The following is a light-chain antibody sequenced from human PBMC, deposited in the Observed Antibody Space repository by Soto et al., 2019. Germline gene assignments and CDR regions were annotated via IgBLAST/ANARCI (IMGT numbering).Light chain of an antibody. CDR2: GAS. CDR1: HSVSRSY. Sequence: EIVLTQSPGTLSLSPGDRATLSCRASHSVSRSYLAWYQQKPGQAPRLLIYGASSRATGIPDRFRGSGSGTEFALTISRLGREDFAVYYCQWYGRSPPYIFGPGTKVDIK. J-gene: IGKJ3*01. CDR3: QWYGRSPPYI. V-gene: IGKV3-20*01.